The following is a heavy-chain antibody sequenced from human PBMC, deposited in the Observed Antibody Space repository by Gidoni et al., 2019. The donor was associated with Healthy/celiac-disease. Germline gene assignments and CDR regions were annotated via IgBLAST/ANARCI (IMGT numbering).Heavy chain of an antibody. CDR2: IIPILGIA. D-gene: IGHD3-10*01. V-gene: IGHV1-69*02. Sequence: QVQLVHSGSEVKKPGSSVKVSCKASGGTFSSYTISWVRQAPGQGLEWMGRIIPILGIANYAQKFQGRVTITADKSTSTAYMELSSLRSEDTAVYYCARGVSSVCDFDYWGQGTLVTVSS. CDR3: ARGVSSVCDFDY. CDR1: GGTFSSYT. J-gene: IGHJ4*02.